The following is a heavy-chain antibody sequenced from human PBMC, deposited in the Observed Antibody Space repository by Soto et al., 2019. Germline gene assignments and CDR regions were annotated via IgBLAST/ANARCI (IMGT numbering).Heavy chain of an antibody. V-gene: IGHV3-23*01. CDR2: ISGSGGST. D-gene: IGHD5-12*01. CDR3: AKGDIVATINFDY. CDR1: GFAFSSYA. J-gene: IGHJ4*02. Sequence: EVQLLESGGGLVQPGGSLRLSCAASGFAFSSYAMSWVRQAPGKGLEWVSAISGSGGSTYYADSVKGRFTISRDNSKNTLYLQMNSLRAEDTAVYYCAKGDIVATINFDYWGQGTLVTVSS.